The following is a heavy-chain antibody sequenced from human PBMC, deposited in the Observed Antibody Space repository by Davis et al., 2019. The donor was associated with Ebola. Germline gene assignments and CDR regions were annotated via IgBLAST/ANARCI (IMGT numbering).Heavy chain of an antibody. D-gene: IGHD6-6*01. V-gene: IGHV3-30*03. CDR1: GFTFSSYS. CDR2: MSYDGSNK. CDR3: ARGESIASRQTHFLGY. Sequence: GESLKISCAASGFTFSSYSINWVRQAPGKGLEWVAVMSYDGSNKYSADSVKGRFTISRDNSKNTLYLQMNSLRVDDTAVYYCARGESIASRQTHFLGYWGQGTLVTVSS. J-gene: IGHJ4*02.